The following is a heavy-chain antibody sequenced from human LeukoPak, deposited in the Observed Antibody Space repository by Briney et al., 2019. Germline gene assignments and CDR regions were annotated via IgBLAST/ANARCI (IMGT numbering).Heavy chain of an antibody. J-gene: IGHJ4*02. V-gene: IGHV3-53*01. CDR1: GFSVSGNF. CDR2: IYAGGTT. Sequence: PGGSQRLSRTASGFSVSGNFMTWVRQAPGKGLEWISFIYAGGTTSYADSVKGRFTLSRNNSKNTIYLQLNSLRVEDTAVYYCARGRSRSSSGWYFDYWGQGTLVTVSS. CDR3: ARGRSRSSSGWYFDY. D-gene: IGHD3-22*01.